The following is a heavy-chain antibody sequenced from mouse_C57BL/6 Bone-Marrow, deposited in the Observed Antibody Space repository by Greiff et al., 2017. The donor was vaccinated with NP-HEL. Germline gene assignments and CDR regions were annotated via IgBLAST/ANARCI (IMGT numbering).Heavy chain of an antibody. Sequence: QVHVKQSGAELARPGASVKLSCKASGYTFTSYGISWVKQRTGQGLEWIGEIYPRSGNTYYNEKFKGKATLTADKSSSTAYMELRSLTSEDSAVYFCARETGDYAMDYWGQGTSVTVSS. V-gene: IGHV1-81*01. CDR1: GYTFTSYG. CDR3: ARETGDYAMDY. J-gene: IGHJ4*01. D-gene: IGHD4-1*01. CDR2: IYPRSGNT.